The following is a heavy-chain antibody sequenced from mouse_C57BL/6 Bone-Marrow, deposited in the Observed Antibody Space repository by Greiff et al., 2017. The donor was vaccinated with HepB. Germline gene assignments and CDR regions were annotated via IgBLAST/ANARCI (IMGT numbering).Heavy chain of an antibody. Sequence: EVQLQQSGPELVKPGASVKISCKASGYTFTDYYMNWVKQSHGKSLEWIGDINPNNGGTSYNQKFKGKATLTVDKSSSTAYMELRSLTSEDSAVYYCASWTSGLDYWGQGTTLTVSS. D-gene: IGHD4-1*01. CDR3: ASWTSGLDY. J-gene: IGHJ2*01. CDR2: INPNNGGT. CDR1: GYTFTDYY. V-gene: IGHV1-26*01.